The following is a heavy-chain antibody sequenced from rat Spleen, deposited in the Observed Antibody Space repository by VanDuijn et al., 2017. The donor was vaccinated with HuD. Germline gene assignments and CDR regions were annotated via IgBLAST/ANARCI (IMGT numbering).Heavy chain of an antibody. J-gene: IGHJ1*01. D-gene: IGHD1-12*02. V-gene: IGHV5-7*01. Sequence: EVQLVESDGGLVQPGRSLKLSCAASGFTFSDYNMAWVRQAPKKGLEWVATISYDGSSTYYRDSVKGRFTISRDNAKSTLYLQMDSLRSEDTATYYCARQDYDGSYYLDFWGPGTMVTVSS. CDR1: GFTFSDYN. CDR2: ISYDGSST. CDR3: ARQDYDGSYYLDF.